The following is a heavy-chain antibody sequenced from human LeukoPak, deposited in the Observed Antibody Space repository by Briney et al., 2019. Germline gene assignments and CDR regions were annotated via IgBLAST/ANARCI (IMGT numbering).Heavy chain of an antibody. D-gene: IGHD2-2*02. CDR2: MNPNSGNT. Sequence: AASVKVSCKASGYTFTSYDINWVRQATGQGLEWMRWMNPNSGNTGYAQKFQGIVTMTRHTSISTAYIELSSLRSEDTAVYYCASWGSTSCYTDPCYYYGMDVWGQGPTVTVSS. CDR1: GYTFTSYD. J-gene: IGHJ6*02. V-gene: IGHV1-8*01. CDR3: ASWGSTSCYTDPCYYYGMDV.